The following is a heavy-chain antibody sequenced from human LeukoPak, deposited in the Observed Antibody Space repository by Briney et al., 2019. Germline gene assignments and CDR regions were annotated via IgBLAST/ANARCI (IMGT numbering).Heavy chain of an antibody. Sequence: SQTLSLTCTVSGASITTGSYYWNWIRQPAGKGLEWIGRIYTSGSTNYNPSLKSRITMSIDKSKNHFSLKMTSVTAADTAMYYCARDFAWALPGRWHNWFDPWGQGTLVTVSS. CDR2: IYTSGST. CDR1: GASITTGSYY. V-gene: IGHV4-61*02. J-gene: IGHJ5*02. D-gene: IGHD1-26*01. CDR3: ARDFAWALPGRWHNWFDP.